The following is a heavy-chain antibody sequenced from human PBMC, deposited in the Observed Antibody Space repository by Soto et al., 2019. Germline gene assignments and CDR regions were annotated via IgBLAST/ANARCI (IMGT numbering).Heavy chain of an antibody. V-gene: IGHV4-30-4*01. J-gene: IGHJ4*02. CDR2: IYYSGST. CDR1: GGSISSGDYY. D-gene: IGHD3-16*02. Sequence: PSETLSLTCTVSGGSISSGDYYWSWIRQPPGKGLEWIGYIYYSGSTYYNPSLKSRVTISVDTSKNQFSLKLSSVTAADTAVYYCARVHFRGGVIVDAFFDYWGQGTLVTVSS. CDR3: ARVHFRGGVIVDAFFDY.